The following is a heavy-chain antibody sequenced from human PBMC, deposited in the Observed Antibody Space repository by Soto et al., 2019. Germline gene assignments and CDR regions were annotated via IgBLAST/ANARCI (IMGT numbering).Heavy chain of an antibody. CDR3: ARSSMVRGVPYFDY. J-gene: IGHJ4*02. CDR2: INAGNGNT. CDR1: GYTFTSYA. Sequence: ASVKVSCKASGYTFTSYAMHWVRQAPGQRLEWMGWINAGNGNTKYSQKFQGRVTITRDTSASTAYMELSSLRSEDTAVYYCARSSMVRGVPYFDYWRQGTLVTVS. D-gene: IGHD3-10*01. V-gene: IGHV1-3*01.